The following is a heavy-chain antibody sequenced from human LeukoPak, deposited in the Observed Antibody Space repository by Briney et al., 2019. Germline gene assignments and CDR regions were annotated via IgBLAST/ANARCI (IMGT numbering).Heavy chain of an antibody. Sequence: GESLKISCKIGGYGFTTYWIGWVRLMSGEGLEWMGIIYPGDSETRYSPSFQGQVTMSVDKSISTAYLQWSSLKPSDTAMYYCARLSGRDFDFWGQGTLVTVSS. J-gene: IGHJ4*02. CDR3: ARLSGRDFDF. CDR2: IYPGDSET. CDR1: GYGFTTYW. V-gene: IGHV5-51*01. D-gene: IGHD1-26*01.